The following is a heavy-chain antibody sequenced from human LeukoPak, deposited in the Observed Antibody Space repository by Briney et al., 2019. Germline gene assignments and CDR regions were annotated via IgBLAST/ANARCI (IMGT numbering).Heavy chain of an antibody. D-gene: IGHD6-19*01. V-gene: IGHV4-38-2*01. CDR3: VRQIAVSGNWAFDI. CDR2: VHPNARS. Sequence: PSETLSLTCSLSGDFDSSIYYGGWIRQAPGKGLEWIGIVHPNARSYHNPALRSRVTMSVDTSNNRFSLKLISVAAADTALYYCVRQIAVSGNWAFDIWGQGTMVSVST. J-gene: IGHJ3*02. CDR1: GDFDSSIYY.